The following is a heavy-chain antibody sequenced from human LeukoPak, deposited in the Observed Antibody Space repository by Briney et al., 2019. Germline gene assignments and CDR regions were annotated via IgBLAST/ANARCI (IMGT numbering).Heavy chain of an antibody. J-gene: IGHJ4*02. D-gene: IGHD5-12*01. CDR1: GGSISSFY. CDR2: IYYSGIT. CDR3: ASGGYSGYAFDY. Sequence: PSETLSLTCTVSGGSISSFYWSWIRPPPGKGLQWIGYIYYSGITRYNPSFKSRVTISVDTSKNQFSLKLSSVTAADTAVYYCASGGYSGYAFDYWGQGILVTVSS. V-gene: IGHV4-59*01.